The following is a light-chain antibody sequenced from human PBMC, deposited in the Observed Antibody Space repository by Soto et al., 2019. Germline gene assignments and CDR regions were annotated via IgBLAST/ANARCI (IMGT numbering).Light chain of an antibody. CDR2: KVS. J-gene: IGKJ1*01. V-gene: IGKV2-30*01. Sequence: DVVMTQSPLFLPVTLGQPASISCRSSEGLVFSDGNTYLSWLQQRPGQSPRRLIYKVSNRGSGVPDRFSGSGSGTDFTLKISRVEAEDVGLYYCVQGTHWPRTFGQGTQVDIK. CDR3: VQGTHWPRT. CDR1: EGLVFSDGNTY.